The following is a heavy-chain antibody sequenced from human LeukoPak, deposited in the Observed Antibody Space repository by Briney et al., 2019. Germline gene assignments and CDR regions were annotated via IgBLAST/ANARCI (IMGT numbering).Heavy chain of an antibody. CDR2: ISSSSSYI. D-gene: IGHD3-3*01. CDR1: GFTFSTYT. J-gene: IGHJ4*02. CDR3: AIAPREWLLGYYIDY. V-gene: IGHV3-21*01. Sequence: GGSLRLSCAASGFTFSTYTMNWVRQAPGKGLEWVSSISSSSSYIYYADAVKGRFTISRDNAKNSLYLQMNSLRAEDMAVYYCAIAPREWLLGYYIDYWSQGTLVTVYS.